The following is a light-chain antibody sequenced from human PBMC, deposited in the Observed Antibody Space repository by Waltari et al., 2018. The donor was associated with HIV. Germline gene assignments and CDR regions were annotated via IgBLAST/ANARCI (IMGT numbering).Light chain of an antibody. Sequence: QSVLTPPPSVSAAPGQKVTISCSGSSSNVGTNGVSWYQQLPGKSPTLLIYDRNNRFPGVPDRFSASQSGTSATLGISGLQTGDEANYYCGTWDDKLGGGIFGGGTKLTVL. CDR3: GTWDDKLGGGI. CDR1: SSNVGTNG. CDR2: DRN. V-gene: IGLV1-51*01. J-gene: IGLJ2*01.